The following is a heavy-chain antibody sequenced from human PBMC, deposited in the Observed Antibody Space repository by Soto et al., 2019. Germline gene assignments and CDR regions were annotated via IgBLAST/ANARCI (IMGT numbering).Heavy chain of an antibody. V-gene: IGHV3-33*01. Sequence: GGSLRLSCAASGFTFSSYGMHWVRQAPGKGLEWVAVIWYDGSNKYYADSVKGRFTISRDNSKNKLYLQMNSLRAEDTAVYYCARASTFGGVIATTYYFDYWGQGTLVTVSS. J-gene: IGHJ4*02. CDR3: ARASTFGGVIATTYYFDY. D-gene: IGHD3-16*02. CDR1: GFTFSSYG. CDR2: IWYDGSNK.